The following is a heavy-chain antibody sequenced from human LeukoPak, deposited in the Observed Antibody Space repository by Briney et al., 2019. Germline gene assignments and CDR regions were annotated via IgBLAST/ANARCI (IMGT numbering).Heavy chain of an antibody. J-gene: IGHJ4*02. CDR3: AKINNVDDF. Sequence: GGSLRPSCAASGFTFSIFGIHWVRQAPGKGLEWVAAISSDGNREYYTESVKGRFTVSRDNSNNMIYLQINSLRGDDSAVYYCAKINNVDDFWGQGTLVTVSS. CDR1: GFTFSIFG. D-gene: IGHD1/OR15-1a*01. CDR2: ISSDGNRE. V-gene: IGHV3-30*18.